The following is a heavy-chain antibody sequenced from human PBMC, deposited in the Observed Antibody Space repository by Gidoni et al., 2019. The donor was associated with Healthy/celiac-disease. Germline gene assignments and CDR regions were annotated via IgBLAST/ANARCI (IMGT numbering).Heavy chain of an antibody. Sequence: QVQLVESGGGVVQPGRSLRLSCAASGFTFSSYGMHWVRQAPGKGLEWVAVISYNGSNKYYADSVKGRFTISRDNSKNTLYLQMNSLRAEDTAVYYCAKGSRRDGFYYFDYWGQGTLVTVSS. J-gene: IGHJ4*02. V-gene: IGHV3-30*18. CDR2: ISYNGSNK. CDR1: GFTFSSYG. D-gene: IGHD2-2*01. CDR3: AKGSRRDGFYYFDY.